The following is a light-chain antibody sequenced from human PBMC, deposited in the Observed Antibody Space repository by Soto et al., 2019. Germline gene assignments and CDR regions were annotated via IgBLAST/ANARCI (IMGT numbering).Light chain of an antibody. CDR2: NVY. CDR1: SSDVGAYNF. J-gene: IGLJ1*01. Sequence: QSVLTQPASVSGSPGQSITISCTGTSSDVGAYNFVSWHQQHPGKAPKLMIYNVYDRPSGISYCFSGSKSGNTASLTTSGLQGEDEVDYYCSAYTVSRTYVFGTGTKVTVL. CDR3: SAYTVSRTYV. V-gene: IGLV2-14*03.